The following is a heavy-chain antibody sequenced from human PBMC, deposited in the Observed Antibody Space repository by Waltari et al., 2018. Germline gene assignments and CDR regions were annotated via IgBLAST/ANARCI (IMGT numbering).Heavy chain of an antibody. D-gene: IGHD5-18*01. J-gene: IGHJ6*02. CDR3: ARAVDTAMGNYYYYGMDV. CDR1: GYTFTSYA. CDR2: IIPIFGTA. Sequence: QVQLVQSGAEVKKPGASVKVSCKASGYTFTSYAMHWVRQAPGQRLEWMGGIIPIFGTANYAQKFQGRVTITADESTSTAYMELSSLRSEDTAVYYCARAVDTAMGNYYYYGMDVWGQGTTVTVSS. V-gene: IGHV1-69*01.